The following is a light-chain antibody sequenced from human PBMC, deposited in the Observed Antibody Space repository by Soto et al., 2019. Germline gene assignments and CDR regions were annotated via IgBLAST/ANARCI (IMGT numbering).Light chain of an antibody. CDR2: DAS. Sequence: EIVLTQSPATLSSSPGERATLSCRASQSVSSNLAWYQQKPGQAPRLLIYDASNRATGIPARFSGSGSGTDFTLTISSLEPEDFAVYYCQQRGNWPRTFGQGTKVDIK. CDR3: QQRGNWPRT. V-gene: IGKV3-11*01. J-gene: IGKJ1*01. CDR1: QSVSSN.